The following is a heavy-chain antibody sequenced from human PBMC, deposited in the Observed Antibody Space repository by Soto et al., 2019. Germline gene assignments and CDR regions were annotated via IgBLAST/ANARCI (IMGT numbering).Heavy chain of an antibody. V-gene: IGHV3-30-3*01. CDR2: ISYDGSNK. CDR3: ARGEGKYLYYDILTGYCNFDY. J-gene: IGHJ4*02. CDR1: GFTFSSYA. D-gene: IGHD3-9*01. Sequence: SLRLSCAASGFTFSSYAMHWVRQAPGKGLEWVAVISYDGSNKYYADSVKGRFTISRDNSKNTLYLQMNSLRAEDTAVYYCARGEGKYLYYDILTGYCNFDYWGQGTLVTVSS.